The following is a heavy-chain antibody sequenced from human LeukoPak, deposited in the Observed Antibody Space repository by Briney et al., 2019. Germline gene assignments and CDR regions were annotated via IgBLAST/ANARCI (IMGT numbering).Heavy chain of an antibody. Sequence: PSETLSLTCTVSGGSISSYYWRWMRRPAGKGREWIGRIYTRGSTNYNPSLKSRVTMSVDTSKNQFSLKLSSVTAADTAVYYCASDGGYYYYGMDVWGQGTTVTVSS. V-gene: IGHV4-4*07. CDR1: GGSISSYY. J-gene: IGHJ6*02. D-gene: IGHD2-15*01. CDR3: ASDGGYYYYGMDV. CDR2: IYTRGST.